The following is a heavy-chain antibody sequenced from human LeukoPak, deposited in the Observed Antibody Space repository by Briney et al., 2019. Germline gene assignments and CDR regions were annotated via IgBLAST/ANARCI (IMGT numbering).Heavy chain of an antibody. Sequence: GGSLRLSCAASGFTFDDYAMHWVRQAPGKGLEWVSGISWNSGSIVYADSVKGRFTISRDNAKNSLYLQMNSLRAEDTAVYYCARDIYYDSSGYYVYWGQGTLVTVSS. CDR3: ARDIYYDSSGYYVY. D-gene: IGHD3-22*01. J-gene: IGHJ4*02. CDR1: GFTFDDYA. V-gene: IGHV3-9*01. CDR2: ISWNSGSI.